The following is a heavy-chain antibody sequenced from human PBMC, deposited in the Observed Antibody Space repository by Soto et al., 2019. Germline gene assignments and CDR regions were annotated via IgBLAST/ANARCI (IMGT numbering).Heavy chain of an antibody. V-gene: IGHV4-30-4*01. Sequence: SETLSLTCTVSGGSISSGDYYWSWIRQPPGKGLEWIGYIYYSGSTYYNPSLKSRVTISVDTSKNQFSLKLSSVTAADTAMYYCSRDGRAAPGGHYYYGMDVWGQGTTVTVSS. CDR1: GGSISSGDYY. CDR2: IYYSGST. CDR3: SRDGRAAPGGHYYYGMDV. D-gene: IGHD6-6*01. J-gene: IGHJ6*02.